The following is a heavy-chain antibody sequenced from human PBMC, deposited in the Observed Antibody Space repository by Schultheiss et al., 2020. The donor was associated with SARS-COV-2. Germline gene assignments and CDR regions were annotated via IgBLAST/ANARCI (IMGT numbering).Heavy chain of an antibody. J-gene: IGHJ5*02. Sequence: SETLSLTCTVSGGSISSYYWSWIRQPAGKGLEWIGYIYYSGSTYYNPSLKRRVTMSVDRSKNQFSLKLSSVTAADTAVYYCARDFATSGSSWYDCFDPWGQGTLVTVSS. D-gene: IGHD6-13*01. CDR1: GGSISSYY. V-gene: IGHV4-59*12. CDR2: IYYSGST. CDR3: ARDFATSGSSWYDCFDP.